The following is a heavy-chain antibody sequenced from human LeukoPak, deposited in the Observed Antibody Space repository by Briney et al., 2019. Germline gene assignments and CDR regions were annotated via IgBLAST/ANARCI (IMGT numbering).Heavy chain of an antibody. V-gene: IGHV4-34*01. CDR3: ARGPDYGDPEPNWFDP. Sequence: SETLSLTCAVYGGSFSGYYWSWIRQPPGKGLEWIGEINHSGSTNYNPSLKSRVTISVDTSKNQFSLKLSSVTAADTAVYYCARGPDYGDPEPNWFDPWGQGTLVTVSS. CDR1: GGSFSGYY. J-gene: IGHJ5*02. CDR2: INHSGST. D-gene: IGHD4-17*01.